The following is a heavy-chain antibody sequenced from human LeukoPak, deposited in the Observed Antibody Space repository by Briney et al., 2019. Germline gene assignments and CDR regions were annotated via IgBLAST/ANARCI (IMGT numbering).Heavy chain of an antibody. J-gene: IGHJ6*02. CDR3: ARDRPIAVAINPYYYYYGMDV. D-gene: IGHD6-19*01. CDR1: GGSISSYY. CDR2: IYYSGGT. Sequence: SETLSLTCTVSGGSISSYYWSWIRQPPGKGLEWIGYIYYSGGTNYNPSLKSRVTISVDTSKNQFSLKLSSVTAADTAVYYCARDRPIAVAINPYYYYYGMDVWGQGTTVTVSS. V-gene: IGHV4-59*01.